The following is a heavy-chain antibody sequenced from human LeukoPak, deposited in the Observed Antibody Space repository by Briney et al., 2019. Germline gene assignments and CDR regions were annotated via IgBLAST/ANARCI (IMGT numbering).Heavy chain of an antibody. CDR1: GGSIRSYY. Sequence: KSSETLSLTCTVSGGSIRSYYWSWIRQPPGKGLEWIAYIYYSGSTYYNPSLKSRVTISVDTSKNQFSLKLSSVTAADTAVYYCARPRARVRGVIRGAFDIWGQGTMVTVSS. CDR2: IYYSGST. D-gene: IGHD3-10*01. CDR3: ARPRARVRGVIRGAFDI. J-gene: IGHJ3*02. V-gene: IGHV4-59*08.